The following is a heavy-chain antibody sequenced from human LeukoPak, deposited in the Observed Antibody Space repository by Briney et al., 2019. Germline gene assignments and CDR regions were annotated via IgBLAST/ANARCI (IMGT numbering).Heavy chain of an antibody. J-gene: IGHJ5*02. CDR3: AKLGITMVRGASGWFDP. CDR2: TRYDGSNK. V-gene: IGHV3-30*02. CDR1: GFTFSSYG. Sequence: GGSLRLSCAASGFTFSSYGMHWVRQAPGKGLEWVAFTRYDGSNKYYVDSVKGRFTISRDNSKNTLYLQMNSLRAEDTAVYYCAKLGITMVRGASGWFDPWGQGTLVTVSS. D-gene: IGHD3-10*01.